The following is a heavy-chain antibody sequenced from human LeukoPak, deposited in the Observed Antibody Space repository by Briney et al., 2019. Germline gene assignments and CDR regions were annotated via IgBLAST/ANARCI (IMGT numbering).Heavy chain of an antibody. CDR2: IYSGGST. Sequence: GSLRLSCAASGFTVSSNYMSWVRQAPGKGLEWVSVIYSGGSTYYADSVKGRFTISRDNSKNTLYLQMNSLRAEDTAVYYCARGKAAVVTFDYWGQGTLVTVSS. D-gene: IGHD4-23*01. J-gene: IGHJ4*02. CDR3: ARGKAAVVTFDY. CDR1: GFTVSSNY. V-gene: IGHV3-66*01.